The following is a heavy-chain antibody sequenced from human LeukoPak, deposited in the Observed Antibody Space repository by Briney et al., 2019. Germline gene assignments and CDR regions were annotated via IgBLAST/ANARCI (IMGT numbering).Heavy chain of an antibody. J-gene: IGHJ4*02. D-gene: IGHD6-19*01. V-gene: IGHV4-30-4*08. CDR3: ARGGFQWLALDY. CDR1: GGSFSGYY. CDR2: IYYSGST. Sequence: PSETLSLTCAVYGGSFSGYYWSWIRQPPGKGLEWIGYIYYSGSTYYNPSLKSRVTISVDTSKNQFSLKLSSVTAADTAVYYCARGGFQWLALDYWGQGTLVTVSS.